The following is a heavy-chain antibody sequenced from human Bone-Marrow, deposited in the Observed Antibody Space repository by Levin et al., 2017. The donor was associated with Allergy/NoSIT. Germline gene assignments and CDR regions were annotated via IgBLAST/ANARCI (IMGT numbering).Heavy chain of an antibody. CDR2: ISGSGSA. CDR1: GFSFSDYY. V-gene: IGHV3-11*01. Sequence: SGGSLRLSCAASGFSFSDYYMTWIRQSPGRGLEWISYISGSGSAHYADSVKGRFTISRDNAKKSLYLQMNSLRDEDTALYYCARDYCSGGSCSDSYWGQGTRVTVSS. D-gene: IGHD2-15*01. CDR3: ARDYCSGGSCSDSY. J-gene: IGHJ4*02.